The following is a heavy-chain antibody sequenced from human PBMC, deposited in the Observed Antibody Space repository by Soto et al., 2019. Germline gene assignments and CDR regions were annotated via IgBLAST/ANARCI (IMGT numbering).Heavy chain of an antibody. V-gene: IGHV4-61*01. CDR1: GVSVNSGSFY. J-gene: IGHJ4*02. Sequence: NPSETLSLTCTVSGVSVNSGSFYWAWIRQPPGKGLEWIGFGSYSGTTNYKPSLKSRVTISVDTSRSQISLKVTSLTAADTAVYYCARGATVTQYDYWGQGTLVTV. CDR2: GSYSGTT. D-gene: IGHD4-17*01. CDR3: ARGATVTQYDY.